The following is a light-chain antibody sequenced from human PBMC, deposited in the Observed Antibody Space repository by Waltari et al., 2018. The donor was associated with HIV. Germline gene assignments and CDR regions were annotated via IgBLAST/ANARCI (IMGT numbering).Light chain of an antibody. V-gene: IGLV1-47*01. J-gene: IGLJ2*01. CDR3: AAWDDSLSGV. Sequence: QSVLTQPPSASGTPGQSVTISSSGGRSNLRHTHSYWYQQFPGTAPKLLIYRNNQRPSGVPDRFSGSKSGTSASLVISGLRSEDEADYYCAAWDDSLSGVFGGGTKVTVL. CDR2: RNN. CDR1: RSNLRHTH.